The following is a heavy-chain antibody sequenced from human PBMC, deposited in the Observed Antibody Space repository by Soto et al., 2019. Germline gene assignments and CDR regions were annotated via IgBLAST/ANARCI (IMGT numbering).Heavy chain of an antibody. CDR1: GGSFSGYY. D-gene: IGHD2-21*01. CDR3: ARGAGGLVTYYYYYYMDV. Sequence: SETLSLTCAVYGGSFSGYYWSWIRQPPGKGLEWIGEINHSGSTNYNPSLKSRVTISVDTSKNQFSLKLSSVTAADTAVYYCARGAGGLVTYYYYYYMDVWGKGTTVTVSS. CDR2: INHSGST. J-gene: IGHJ6*03. V-gene: IGHV4-34*01.